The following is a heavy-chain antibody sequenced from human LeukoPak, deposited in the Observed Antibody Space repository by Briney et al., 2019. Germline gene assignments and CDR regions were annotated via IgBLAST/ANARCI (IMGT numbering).Heavy chain of an antibody. J-gene: IGHJ4*02. CDR1: GFTFSSYT. CDR2: ISGSGGST. CDR3: AKDHELGVTGHYFDY. D-gene: IGHD3-16*01. Sequence: GGSLRLSCAASGFTFSSYTMSWVRQAPGKGLEWVSAISGSGGSTYYADSVKGRFTFSRDNSKNTLYLQMNSLRAEDKAVYYCAKDHELGVTGHYFDYWGQGTLVTVSS. V-gene: IGHV3-23*01.